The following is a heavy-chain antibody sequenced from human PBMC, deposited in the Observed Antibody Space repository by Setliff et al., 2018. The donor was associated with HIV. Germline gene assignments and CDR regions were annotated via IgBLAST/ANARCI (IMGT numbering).Heavy chain of an antibody. J-gene: IGHJ4*02. D-gene: IGHD6-19*01. V-gene: IGHV3-48*04. CDR3: ARDVAVAATEF. CDR1: VFAFKIHN. CDR2: ISSGSVNI. Sequence: PGGSLRLSCAASVFAFKIHNMNWVRQAPGKGLEWVSYISSGSVNIFYADSVKCRFTISRDNARNSLYLQMNSLKADDTAVYYCARDVAVAATEFWGQGTLVTVSS.